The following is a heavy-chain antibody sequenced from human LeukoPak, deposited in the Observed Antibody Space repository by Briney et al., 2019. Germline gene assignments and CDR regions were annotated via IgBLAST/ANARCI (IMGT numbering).Heavy chain of an antibody. CDR3: ARGPPFGWFDP. J-gene: IGHJ5*02. D-gene: IGHD3-10*01. V-gene: IGHV4-30-2*05. CDR2: IYHSGST. CDR1: GGSISSGGYY. Sequence: SQTLSLTCTVSGGSISSGGYYWSWIRQPPGKGLEWIGYIYHSGSTYYNPSLKSRVTISVDTSKNQFSLKLSSVTAADTAVYYCARGPPFGWFDPWGQGTLVTVSS.